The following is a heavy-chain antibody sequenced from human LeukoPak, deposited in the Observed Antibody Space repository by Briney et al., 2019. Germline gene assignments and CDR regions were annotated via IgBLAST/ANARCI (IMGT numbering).Heavy chain of an antibody. D-gene: IGHD2/OR15-2a*01. CDR1: GFAFDDYG. Sequence: PGGSLRLSCAASGFAFDDYGMSWVRHAPGKGLEWVSGINWNGGSSGYADSVKGRFTISRDNAKNSLYLQMNSLRAEDTALYYCATDSRIKRMVLPAINLDYFHHWGQGTLVTVS. J-gene: IGHJ1*01. V-gene: IGHV3-20*04. CDR2: INWNGGSS. CDR3: ATDSRIKRMVLPAINLDYFHH.